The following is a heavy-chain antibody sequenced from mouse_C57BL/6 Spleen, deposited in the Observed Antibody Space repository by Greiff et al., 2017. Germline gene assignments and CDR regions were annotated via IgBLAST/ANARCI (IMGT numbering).Heavy chain of an antibody. CDR2: ISSGSSTI. J-gene: IGHJ4*01. V-gene: IGHV5-17*01. CDR3: AIITTVVGDYAMDY. D-gene: IGHD1-1*01. CDR1: GFTFSDYG. Sequence: EVKLMESGGGLVKPGGSLKLSCAASGFTFSDYGMHWVRQAPEKGLEWVAYISSGSSTIYYADTVKGRFTISRDNAKNTLFLQMTRLRSEDTAMYYCAIITTVVGDYAMDYWGQGTSVTVSS.